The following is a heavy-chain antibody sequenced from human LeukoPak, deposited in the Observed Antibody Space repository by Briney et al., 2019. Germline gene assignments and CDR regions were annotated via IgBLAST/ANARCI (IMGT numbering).Heavy chain of an antibody. V-gene: IGHV4-39*01. CDR2: IYYSGST. Sequence: SETLSLTCTVSSDSIYGSNYYWGWIRQPPGKGLEWIGSIYYSGSTYYNSSLKSRVTISVDTSKNQFSLKLSSLTAADTAVYYCARAAYCGGDCYLFDYWGQRTLVTVSS. D-gene: IGHD2-21*02. J-gene: IGHJ4*02. CDR3: ARAAYCGGDCYLFDY. CDR1: SDSIYGSNYY.